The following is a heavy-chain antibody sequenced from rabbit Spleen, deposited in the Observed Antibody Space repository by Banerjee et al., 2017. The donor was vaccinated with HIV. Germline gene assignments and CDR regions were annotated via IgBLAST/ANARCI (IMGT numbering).Heavy chain of an antibody. CDR3: ARFNLASTNYYDL. CDR1: GFSFSSSDY. D-gene: IGHD1-1*01. Sequence: QSLVEYGGDLVQPEGSLTLTCTASGFSFSSSDYMCWVRQDPGKGLEWISCIAGSSSGFTYSATWAKGRFTVSKTSSTTVTLQMPSLTAADTATYFCARFNLASTNYYDLWGPGTLVTVS. V-gene: IGHV1S40*01. CDR2: IAGSSSGFT. J-gene: IGHJ4*01.